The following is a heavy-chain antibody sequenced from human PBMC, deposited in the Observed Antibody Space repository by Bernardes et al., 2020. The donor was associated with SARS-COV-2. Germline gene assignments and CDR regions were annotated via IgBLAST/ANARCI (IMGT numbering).Heavy chain of an antibody. CDR1: GFSFSSYA. D-gene: IGHD4-17*01. J-gene: IGHJ6*01. Sequence: GGSLRLSCEVSGFSFSSYAFIWVRQAPGKGLEWISSISGSGGDTYYADSVKGRFTVSRDNSRITLYLQMKSLRVDDTAVYFCAKDRLSDDDYEDNYTYYFGLDVWGQGTTVTVST. V-gene: IGHV3-23*01. CDR2: ISGSGGDT. CDR3: AKDRLSDDDYEDNYTYYFGLDV.